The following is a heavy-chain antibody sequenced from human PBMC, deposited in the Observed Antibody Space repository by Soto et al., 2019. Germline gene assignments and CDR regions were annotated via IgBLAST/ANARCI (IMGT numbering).Heavy chain of an antibody. CDR1: GYTFINYG. J-gene: IGHJ4*02. Sequence: QVQLVQSGGEVKKPGASVKVSCKASGYTFINYGITWVRQAPGQGLEWLARINAYIAKTDNAQKVQGRVTMTADTSTSTAYLELRSLTSDDTSVYYCARGDGDTLDYWGQGTVVMVSS. V-gene: IGHV1-18*01. CDR2: INAYIAKT. CDR3: ARGDGDTLDY. D-gene: IGHD2-21*02.